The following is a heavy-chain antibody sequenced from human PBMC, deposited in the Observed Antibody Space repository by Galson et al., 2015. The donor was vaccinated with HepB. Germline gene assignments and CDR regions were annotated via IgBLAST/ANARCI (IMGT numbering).Heavy chain of an antibody. D-gene: IGHD6-19*01. V-gene: IGHV1-18*04. CDR2: ISAYNGNT. CDR1: GYTFTSYG. CDR3: ARTGGIAVAASLDY. Sequence: SCKASGYTFTSYGISWVRQAPGQGLEWMGWISAYNGNTNYAQKPQGRVTMTTDTSTSTAYMELRSLRSDDTAVYYCARTGGIAVAASLDYWGQGTLVTVSS. J-gene: IGHJ4*02.